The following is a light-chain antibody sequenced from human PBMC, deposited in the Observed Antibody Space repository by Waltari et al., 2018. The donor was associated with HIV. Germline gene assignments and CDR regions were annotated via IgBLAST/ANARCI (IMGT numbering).Light chain of an antibody. Sequence: EVVLTQSPSTLSLSQVERATLSCRASPNIGNSLAWYQQKPGQAPRLLIYDASTRASGIPARFSGSGSGTDFTLTISSLEPEDVAVYYCQQRSNWPPVTFGQGTRLEI. CDR3: QQRSNWPPVT. CDR1: PNIGNS. J-gene: IGKJ5*01. V-gene: IGKV3-11*01. CDR2: DAS.